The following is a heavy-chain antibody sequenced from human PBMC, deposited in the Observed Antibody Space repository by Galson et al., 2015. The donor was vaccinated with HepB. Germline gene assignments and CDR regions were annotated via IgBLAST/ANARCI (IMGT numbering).Heavy chain of an antibody. CDR1: GYSFTSYW. J-gene: IGHJ3*02. CDR2: IDPSDSYT. CDR3: ASTYYYGSGSYDAFDI. D-gene: IGHD3-10*01. V-gene: IGHV5-10-1*01. Sequence: QSGAEVKKPGESLRISCKGSGYSFTSYWISWVRQMPGKGLEWMGRIDPSDSYTNYSPSFQGHVTISADKSISTAYLQWSSLKASDTAMYYCASTYYYGSGSYDAFDIWGQGTMVTVSS.